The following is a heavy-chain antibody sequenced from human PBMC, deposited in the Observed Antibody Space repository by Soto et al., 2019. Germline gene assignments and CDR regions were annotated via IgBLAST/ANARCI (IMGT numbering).Heavy chain of an antibody. CDR3: ARMPYCGGDCSFFDY. J-gene: IGHJ4*02. CDR1: GFSLSSARMG. CDR2: IFSNDEK. D-gene: IGHD2-21*02. Sequence: SGPTLVNPTETLTLTCTVSGFSLSSARMGVSWIRQPPGKALEWLAHIFSNDEKSYSTSLKSRLTISKDTSKSQVVLTMTNMDPVDTATYYCARMPYCGGDCSFFDYWGQGTLVTVSS. V-gene: IGHV2-26*01.